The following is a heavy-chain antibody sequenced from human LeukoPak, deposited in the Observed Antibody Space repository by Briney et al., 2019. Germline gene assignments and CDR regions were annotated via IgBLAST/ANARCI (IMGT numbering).Heavy chain of an antibody. Sequence: PGGSLRLSCAASGLTISSSGMSWVRQAPGKGLEWVSAISGSGDRTHYADSVRGRFTISRDTSKDTLYLQMNSLRAEDTAVYYCANSPPFTLHYYFDYWGQGTLVTVSS. CDR2: ISGSGDRT. V-gene: IGHV3-23*01. D-gene: IGHD3-3*02. CDR3: ANSPPFTLHYYFDY. J-gene: IGHJ4*02. CDR1: GLTISSSG.